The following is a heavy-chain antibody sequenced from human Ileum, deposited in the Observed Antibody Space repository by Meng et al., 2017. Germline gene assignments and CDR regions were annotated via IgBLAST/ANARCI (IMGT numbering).Heavy chain of an antibody. Sequence: GESLKISCAASGFTFDDYAMHWVRQAPGKGLEWVSLISWDGRTIYYADSVKGRFTISRDNAKNVLYLQMNSLRAEDTAVYYCARDRPHNWFDPWGQGTLVTVSS. CDR1: GFTFDDYA. J-gene: IGHJ5*02. V-gene: IGHV3-43D*03. CDR2: ISWDGRTI. CDR3: ARDRPHNWFDP.